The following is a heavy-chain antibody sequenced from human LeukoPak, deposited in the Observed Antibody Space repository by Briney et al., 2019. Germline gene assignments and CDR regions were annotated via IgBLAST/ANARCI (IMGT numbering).Heavy chain of an antibody. J-gene: IGHJ4*02. V-gene: IGHV3-7*01. D-gene: IGHD3-10*01. CDR2: IKQDGSEK. CDR3: ATSSMVRGGFEY. Sequence: GGSLRLSCAASGFTFSRYWMSWVRQAPGKGLEWVANIKQDGSEKYYVDPVKGRCTISRDNANNSLYLQMSSLRAEDTGVCYCATSSMVRGGFEYWGQGTLVTVSS. CDR1: GFTFSRYW.